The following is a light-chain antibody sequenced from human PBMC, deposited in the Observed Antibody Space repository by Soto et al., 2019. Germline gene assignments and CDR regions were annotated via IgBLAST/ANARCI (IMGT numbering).Light chain of an antibody. CDR2: WAS. CDR3: QQYYSSPSIT. V-gene: IGKV4-1*01. CDR1: QSVLHSSNNKNY. Sequence: DIVMTQSPDSLAVSLGERATINCKSSQSVLHSSNNKNYLSWYQQTPGQPPKLLIYWASIRESGVPDRFSGSGSGTDFTLTISSLQAEDVAVYYCQQYYSSPSITFGQGTRLDIK. J-gene: IGKJ5*01.